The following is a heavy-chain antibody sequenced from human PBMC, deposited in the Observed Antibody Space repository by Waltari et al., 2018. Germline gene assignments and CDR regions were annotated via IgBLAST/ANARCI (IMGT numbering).Heavy chain of an antibody. CDR2: IIPILGTA. D-gene: IGHD3-10*01. CDR1: GGTFSSYA. CDR3: ARELTRGVTLATYYYGMDV. J-gene: IGHJ6*02. V-gene: IGHV1-69*12. Sequence: QVQLVQSGAEVKKPGSSVKVSCKASGGTFSSYAISWVRQAPGQGLEWMGGIIPILGTANYAQKFQGRVTITADESTSTAYMELSSLRSEDTAVYYCARELTRGVTLATYYYGMDVWGQGTTVTVSS.